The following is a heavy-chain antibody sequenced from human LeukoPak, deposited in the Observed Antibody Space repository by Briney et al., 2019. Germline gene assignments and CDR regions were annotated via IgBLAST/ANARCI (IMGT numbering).Heavy chain of an antibody. J-gene: IGHJ4*02. CDR2: IYPGDSDT. D-gene: IGHD6-13*01. Sequence: GESLMISCKGSGYSFTSYWIGWVRQMPGKGLEWMGIIYPGDSDTRYSPSFQGQVTISADKSISTAYLQWSSLKASDTAMYYCAISYSSSWLNFDNWGQGTLVTVSP. CDR1: GYSFTSYW. CDR3: AISYSSSWLNFDN. V-gene: IGHV5-51*01.